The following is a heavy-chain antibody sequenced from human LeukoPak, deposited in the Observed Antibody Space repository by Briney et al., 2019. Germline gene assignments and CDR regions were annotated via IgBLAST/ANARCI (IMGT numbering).Heavy chain of an antibody. J-gene: IGHJ4*02. D-gene: IGHD2-21*01. Sequence: KTSETLSLTCTVSGGSLSSRLDYWNWVRQTPGKGLEWIGTISANGNTFYNRSLKTRVTLAIDTSKNQFSLKVTSVTAADTAVYYCAADGDANSLALWGQGTLVTVSS. V-gene: IGHV4-39*07. CDR1: GGSLSSRLDY. CDR2: ISANGNT. CDR3: AADGDANSLAL.